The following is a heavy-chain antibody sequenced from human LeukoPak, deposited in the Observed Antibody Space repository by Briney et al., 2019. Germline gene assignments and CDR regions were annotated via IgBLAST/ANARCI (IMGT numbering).Heavy chain of an antibody. CDR3: ARDKEAAVDFWSGYYPL. V-gene: IGHV3-7*01. D-gene: IGHD3-3*01. CDR1: GFLFSSYW. Sequence: GGSLRLSCAASGFLFSSYWMGWVRQAPGKGLEWVANIKRDGSERCYEDSVKGRFTISRDNAQNSLYLQMNSLREEDTAVYYCARDKEAAVDFWSGYYPLWGQGTLVTVSS. J-gene: IGHJ4*02. CDR2: IKRDGSER.